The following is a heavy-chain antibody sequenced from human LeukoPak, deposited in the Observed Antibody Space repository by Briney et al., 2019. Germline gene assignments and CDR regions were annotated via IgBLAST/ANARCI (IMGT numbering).Heavy chain of an antibody. CDR3: EQQPYYYYYVDV. V-gene: IGHV4-39*07. CDR2: IQYSGRT. CDR1: GASISSNTYY. J-gene: IGHJ6*03. Sequence: SETLSLTCTVSGASISSNTYYWGWILQSPGKGLEWIGSIQYSGRTYYNPSLKSRVTISLDTSKNHFSLELSSVTASDTAVNYSEQQPYYYYYVDVWGKGTTVTDSS. D-gene: IGHD6-13*01.